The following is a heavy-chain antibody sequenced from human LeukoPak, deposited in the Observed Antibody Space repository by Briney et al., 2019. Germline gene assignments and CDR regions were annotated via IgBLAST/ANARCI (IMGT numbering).Heavy chain of an antibody. CDR3: AKEFERAAGNYFDY. J-gene: IGHJ4*02. D-gene: IGHD6-13*01. CDR2: IRGSGDST. V-gene: IGHV3-23*01. Sequence: GGSLRLSCAASGFTFNNYTMSWVRQAQGKGLEWVSYIRGSGDSTYYADSVKGRFTISRDNSKNTLYLQMNSLRAEDTAVYYCAKEFERAAGNYFDYWGQGTLVTVSS. CDR1: GFTFNNYT.